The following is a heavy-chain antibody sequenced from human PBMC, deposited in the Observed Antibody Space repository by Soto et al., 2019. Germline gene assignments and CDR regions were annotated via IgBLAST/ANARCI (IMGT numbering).Heavy chain of an antibody. Sequence: GGSLRLSYAASGFTFSNAWMNWVRQAPGKGLEWVGRIKSKTDGGTTDYAAPVKGRFTISRDDSKNTLYLQMNSLKTEDTAVYYCTTGRYDSSGYYLSWYFDYWGQGTLVTVSS. D-gene: IGHD3-22*01. CDR1: GFTFSNAW. CDR3: TTGRYDSSGYYLSWYFDY. V-gene: IGHV3-15*07. CDR2: IKSKTDGGTT. J-gene: IGHJ4*02.